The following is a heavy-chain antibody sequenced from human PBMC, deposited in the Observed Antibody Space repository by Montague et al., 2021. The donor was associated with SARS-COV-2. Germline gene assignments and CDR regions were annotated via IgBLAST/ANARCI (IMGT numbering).Heavy chain of an antibody. CDR1: GFTFSSYW. CDR3: ARDSRMVGATGGMDV. J-gene: IGHJ6*02. V-gene: IGHV3-7*03. CDR2: IKPDGGEK. D-gene: IGHD1-26*01. Sequence: SLRLSCAASGFTFSSYWMSWVRQTPGKGLEWVANIKPDGGEKHYVDSVKGRFTISGDNAKNSLNLQMDSLRAEDTALYYCARDSRMVGATGGMDVWGQGTTVIVSS.